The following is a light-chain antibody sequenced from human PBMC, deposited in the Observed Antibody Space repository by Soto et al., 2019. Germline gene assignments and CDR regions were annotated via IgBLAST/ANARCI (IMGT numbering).Light chain of an antibody. Sequence: EIVLTQSPGALSLSPGERATLSWRASQSVDSGYLAWYQQRPGQAPRLLMYGVSFRGTGISDRFRGSGSGTDFTLTISRLEPDDAAVYFCHQYDGSPLTFGQGTRVEI. V-gene: IGKV3-20*01. CDR1: QSVDSGY. CDR2: GVS. CDR3: HQYDGSPLT. J-gene: IGKJ2*01.